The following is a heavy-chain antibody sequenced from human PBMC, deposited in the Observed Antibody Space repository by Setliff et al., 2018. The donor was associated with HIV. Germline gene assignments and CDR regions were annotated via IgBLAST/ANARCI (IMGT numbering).Heavy chain of an antibody. J-gene: IGHJ4*02. D-gene: IGHD6-13*01. V-gene: IGHV2-5*02. CDR3: ARRPRTFAASSHFFDF. CDR1: GFSLTSIGVG. CDR2: IYWDDDP. Sequence: SGPTLVNPTQTLTLTRTFSGFSLTSIGVGVGWFRQPPGKALEWLALIYWDDDPRYNSSLKNRLTISKDTSKNQVALTMTVMDPVDTATYYCARRPRTFAASSHFFDFWGQGMLVTVSS.